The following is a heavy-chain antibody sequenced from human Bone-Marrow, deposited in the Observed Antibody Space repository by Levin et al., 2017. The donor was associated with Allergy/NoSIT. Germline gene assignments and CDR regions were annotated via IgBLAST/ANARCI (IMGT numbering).Heavy chain of an antibody. CDR1: GGSISSYD. CDR2: IYDSSGST. Sequence: KTSETLSLTCAVSGGSISSYDWSWIRQPPGKGLEWIGYIYDSSGSTNYTPSLKSRVTISVDTSKNQFSLKLSTVTAADTAVYYCARDRAIVATNAIYYYGMDGWGQGTTVTVSS. CDR3: ARDRAIVATNAIYYYGMDG. D-gene: IGHD5-12*01. J-gene: IGHJ6*02. V-gene: IGHV4-59*01.